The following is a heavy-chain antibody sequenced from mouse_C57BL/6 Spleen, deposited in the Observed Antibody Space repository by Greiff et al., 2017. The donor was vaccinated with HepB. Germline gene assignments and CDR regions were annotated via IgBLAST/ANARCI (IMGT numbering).Heavy chain of an antibody. CDR1: GFPFSDYG. J-gene: IGHJ2*01. CDR2: ISSGSSTI. CDR3: ARPYDYALDY. Sequence: EVKLMESGGGLVKPGGSLKLSCAASGFPFSDYGMHWVRQAPEKGLEWVAYISSGSSTIYYANTVKGRFTISRDNAKDTLFLQMTSLRSEDTAMYYCARPYDYALDYWGQGTTLTVSS. D-gene: IGHD2-4*01. V-gene: IGHV5-17*01.